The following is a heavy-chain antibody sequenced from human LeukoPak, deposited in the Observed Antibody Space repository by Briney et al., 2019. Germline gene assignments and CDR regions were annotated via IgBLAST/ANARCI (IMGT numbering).Heavy chain of an antibody. D-gene: IGHD1-1*01. CDR1: GFTVSSNY. V-gene: IGHV3-53*01. Sequence: PGGSLRLSCKVSGFTVSSNYMSWARQAPGKGLEWVSIIHSVGDTFYADSVKGRFTISRDNSNNMVYLQMNSLTVEDTAVYYCARQGTGPDYWGQGTLVTVSS. CDR3: ARQGTGPDY. CDR2: IHSVGDT. J-gene: IGHJ4*02.